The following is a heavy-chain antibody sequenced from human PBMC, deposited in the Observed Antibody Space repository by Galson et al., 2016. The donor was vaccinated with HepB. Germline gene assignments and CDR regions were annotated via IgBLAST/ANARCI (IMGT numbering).Heavy chain of an antibody. CDR3: ARSRDYCVWGSLSYFDP. Sequence: EPLSLTCSVSGAVITDYYWSWIRQSPGKGLEWIGYSFYSGSTSYNPSLKSRVTISVDTSKSQVSLRLTSVTAADTAVYYWARSRDYCVWGSLSYFDPWGQGMLVTVAS. CDR1: GAVITDYY. J-gene: IGHJ5*02. CDR2: SFYSGST. V-gene: IGHV4-59*01. D-gene: IGHD3-16*01.